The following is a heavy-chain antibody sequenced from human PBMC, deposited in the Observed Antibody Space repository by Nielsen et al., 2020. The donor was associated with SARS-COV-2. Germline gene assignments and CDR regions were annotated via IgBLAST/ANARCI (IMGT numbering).Heavy chain of an antibody. V-gene: IGHV4-31*03. CDR1: GGSISSGGYY. CDR3: ARAPITMIVVVNAFDI. D-gene: IGHD3-22*01. J-gene: IGHJ3*02. CDR2: IYYIGST. Sequence: SETLSLTCTVSGGSISSGGYYWSWIRQHPGKGLEWIGYIYYIGSTYYNPSLKSRVTISVDTSKNQFSLKLSSVTAADTAVYYCARAPITMIVVVNAFDIWGQGTMVTVSS.